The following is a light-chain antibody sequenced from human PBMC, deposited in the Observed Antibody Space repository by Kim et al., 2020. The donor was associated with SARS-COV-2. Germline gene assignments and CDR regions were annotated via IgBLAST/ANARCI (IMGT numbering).Light chain of an antibody. V-gene: IGLV2-14*03. Sequence: QSALTQPASVSGSPGQSITISCSGTSSDVGSHNYVSWYQQHPGKAPKLMIYDVTERPSGVSRRFSGSKSGNTASLTISGLQAEDEAHYYFSSFTSSSTVVFGGGTKLTVL. CDR2: DVT. J-gene: IGLJ2*01. CDR3: SSFTSSSTVV. CDR1: SSDVGSHNY.